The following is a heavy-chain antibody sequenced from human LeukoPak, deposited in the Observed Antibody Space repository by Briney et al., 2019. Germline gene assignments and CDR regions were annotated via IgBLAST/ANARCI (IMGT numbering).Heavy chain of an antibody. D-gene: IGHD3-3*01. J-gene: IGHJ5*02. Sequence: GASVKVSCKASGGTFSSYAISWVRQAPGQGLEWMGGIIPIFGTANYAQKFQGRVTITTDESTSTAYMELSSLRSEDTAVYYCAGEPNYYDFWRGLDPWGQGTLVTVSS. V-gene: IGHV1-69*05. CDR3: AGEPNYYDFWRGLDP. CDR2: IIPIFGTA. CDR1: GGTFSSYA.